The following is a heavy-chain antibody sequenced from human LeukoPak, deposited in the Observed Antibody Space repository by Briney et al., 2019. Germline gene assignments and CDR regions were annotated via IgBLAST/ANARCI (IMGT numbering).Heavy chain of an antibody. D-gene: IGHD2-2*01. CDR3: ARHDTQLWSGP. Sequence: SETLSLTCTVSGGSISSYYWSWIRQPPGKGLEWIGYIYYSGSTNYNPSLKSRVTISVDTSKNQFSLKLSSVTAADTAVYYCARHDTQLWSGPWGQGTLVTVSS. J-gene: IGHJ5*02. CDR2: IYYSGST. V-gene: IGHV4-59*08. CDR1: GGSISSYY.